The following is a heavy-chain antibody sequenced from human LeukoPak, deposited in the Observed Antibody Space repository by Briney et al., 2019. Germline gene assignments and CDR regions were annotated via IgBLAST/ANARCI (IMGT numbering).Heavy chain of an antibody. CDR3: ARWPAVMIGYFDY. V-gene: IGHV3-30*01. D-gene: IGHD3-16*01. CDR2: ISYDGSNK. Sequence: GRSLRLSCAASGFTFSSYAMHWVRQAPGKGLEWVAVISYDGSNKYYADSVKGRFTISRDNSKNTLYLQMNSLRAEDTAVYYCARWPAVMIGYFDYWGQGTLVTVSS. J-gene: IGHJ4*02. CDR1: GFTFSSYA.